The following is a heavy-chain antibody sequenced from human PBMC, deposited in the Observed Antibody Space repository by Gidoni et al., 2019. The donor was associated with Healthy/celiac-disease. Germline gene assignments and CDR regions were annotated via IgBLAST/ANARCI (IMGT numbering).Heavy chain of an antibody. V-gene: IGHV1-24*01. CDR2: FDPEDGET. D-gene: IGHD3-3*01. CDR1: GYTLTDLS. J-gene: IGHJ6*02. CDR3: ATGYDFWSGYRLGPYYYYGMDV. Sequence: QVQLVQSGAEVKKPGASVQVSCKVSGYTLTDLSMHWVRQAPGKGLEWRGGFDPEDGETIDAQKFQGRVTMTEETSTDTAYRELSSLRSEDTAVYYCATGYDFWSGYRLGPYYYYGMDVWGQGTTVTVSS.